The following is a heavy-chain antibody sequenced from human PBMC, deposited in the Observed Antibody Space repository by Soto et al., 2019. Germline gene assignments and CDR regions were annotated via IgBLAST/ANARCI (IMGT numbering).Heavy chain of an antibody. CDR3: AADREQLGLFDY. D-gene: IGHD6-13*01. CDR1: GFTFTSSA. V-gene: IGHV1-58*01. CDR2: IVVGSGNT. J-gene: IGHJ4*02. Sequence: SVKVSCKASGFTFTSSAVQWVRQARGQRLEWIGWIVVGSGNTNYAQKFQERVTITRDMSTSTAYMELSSLRSEDTAVYYCAADREQLGLFDYWGQGTLVTVSS.